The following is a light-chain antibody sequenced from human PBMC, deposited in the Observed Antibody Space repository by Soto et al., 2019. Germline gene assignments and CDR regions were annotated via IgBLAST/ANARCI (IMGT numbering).Light chain of an antibody. CDR1: QGISNY. Sequence: DIQMTQSPSSLSASVGNRISITCRASQGISNYLAWYQQKPGNAPKLLIYAVSSLESGVPSRFSGSGSGTEFSLTISSLQPDDSATYYCQQYNTYWTFGQGTKVEIK. J-gene: IGKJ1*01. CDR2: AVS. V-gene: IGKV1-16*01. CDR3: QQYNTYWT.